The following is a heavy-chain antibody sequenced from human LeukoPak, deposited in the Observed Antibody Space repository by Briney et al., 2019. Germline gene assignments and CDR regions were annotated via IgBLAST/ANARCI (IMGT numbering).Heavy chain of an antibody. D-gene: IGHD4-17*01. CDR1: GFTFSNAR. CDR2: IKQDGSEK. V-gene: IGHV3-7*01. CDR3: ARGHGDYGFDY. J-gene: IGHJ4*02. Sequence: GGSLRLSCAASGFTFSNARMSWVRQAPGKGLEWVANIKQDGSEKYYVDSVKGRFTISRDNAKNSLYLQMNSLRAEDTTVYYCARGHGDYGFDYWGQGTLVTVSS.